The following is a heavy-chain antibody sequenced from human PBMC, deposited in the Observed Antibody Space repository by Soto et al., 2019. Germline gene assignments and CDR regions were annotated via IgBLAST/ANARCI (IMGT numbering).Heavy chain of an antibody. D-gene: IGHD4-4*01. CDR1: GYTFTYYD. CDR3: SRSPAVTTQPYPRPYGWFDP. V-gene: IGHV1-8*01. CDR2: MNPDSDNA. Sequence: QVQMVQSGAEMKTPGASVKVSCQTYGYTFTYYDINWARQTPGQGLEWVGWMNPDSDNAGYAQTFQSIVTLARDPSRNTAYMELSSLRPDDAAVYVCSRSPAVTTQPYPRPYGWFDPWCQGTPVIVSS. J-gene: IGHJ5*02.